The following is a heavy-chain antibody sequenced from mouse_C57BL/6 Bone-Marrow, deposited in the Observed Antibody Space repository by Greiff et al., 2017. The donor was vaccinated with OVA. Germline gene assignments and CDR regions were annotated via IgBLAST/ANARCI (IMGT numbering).Heavy chain of an antibody. J-gene: IGHJ4*01. CDR3: VKSDNGSSSYDAIGY. CDR2: IRSKSNNYAT. Sequence: EVQGVASGGGLVQPKGSLKLSCAASGFSFNTYAMNWVRQAPGKGLEWVARIRSKSNNYATYYTDSVKDRFTISRDDTENMLYIQMNNLKTEDTDKYYSVKSDNGSSSYDAIGYRGQGTTVTVST. CDR1: GFSFNTYA. V-gene: IGHV10-1*01. D-gene: IGHD1-1*01.